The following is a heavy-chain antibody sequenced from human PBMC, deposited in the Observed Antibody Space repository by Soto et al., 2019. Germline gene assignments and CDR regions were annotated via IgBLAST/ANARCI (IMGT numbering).Heavy chain of an antibody. CDR3: ARRGYDFWTGLDV. V-gene: IGHV5-10-1*01. J-gene: IGHJ6*02. CDR1: GYNFTSYW. D-gene: IGHD3-3*01. CDR2: IDPTDSFT. Sequence: GESLKISCKGSGYNFTSYWIIWVRQMPGKGLEWMGNIDPTDSFTNYSPSFQGHVTISTDKSMSTAYLQWGTLKASDTAMYYCARRGYDFWTGLDVWGQGTTVTVSS.